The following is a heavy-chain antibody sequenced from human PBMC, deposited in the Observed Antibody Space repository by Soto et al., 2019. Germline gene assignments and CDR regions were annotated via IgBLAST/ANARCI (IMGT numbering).Heavy chain of an antibody. Sequence: FETLSLTCIVSGGSISSCYWSLIRQPPGKGLEWIGYIYYSGSTNYNPSLKSRVTISVDKSKNQFSLKLSSVTAADTAVYYCARELFGSGWDGNWFDPWGQGTLVTVSS. CDR1: GGSISSCY. J-gene: IGHJ5*02. D-gene: IGHD6-19*01. CDR2: IYYSGST. CDR3: ARELFGSGWDGNWFDP. V-gene: IGHV4-59*12.